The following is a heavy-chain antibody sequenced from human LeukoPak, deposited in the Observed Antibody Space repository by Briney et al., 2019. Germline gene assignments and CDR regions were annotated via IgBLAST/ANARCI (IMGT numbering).Heavy chain of an antibody. CDR1: GFNFSAYW. V-gene: IGHV3-7*01. CDR3: VRDATGVLLWFGDLSEVRAWFDF. J-gene: IGHJ5*01. D-gene: IGHD3-10*01. CDR2: INQDGTER. Sequence: PGGSLRLSCAASGFNFSAYWMSWVRQAPGKGLEWVANINQDGTERSYVDSVKGRFSISRDNAKNSLYLQMNSLRAADTAVYYCVRDATGVLLWFGDLSEVRAWFDFWGQGILVTVSS.